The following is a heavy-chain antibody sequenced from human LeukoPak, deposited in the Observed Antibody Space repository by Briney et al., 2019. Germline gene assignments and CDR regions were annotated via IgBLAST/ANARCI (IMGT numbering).Heavy chain of an antibody. D-gene: IGHD4-17*01. CDR1: GFTVSSNY. Sequence: PGGSLRLSCAASGFTVSSNYMSWVRQAPGKGLEWVSVIYSGGSTYYADSVKGRFTISRDNSKNTLYLQMNNLRAEDTAVYYCARVPPNGAPFDYWGQGPWSPSPQ. CDR2: IYSGGST. V-gene: IGHV3-66*02. CDR3: ARVPPNGAPFDY. J-gene: IGHJ4*02.